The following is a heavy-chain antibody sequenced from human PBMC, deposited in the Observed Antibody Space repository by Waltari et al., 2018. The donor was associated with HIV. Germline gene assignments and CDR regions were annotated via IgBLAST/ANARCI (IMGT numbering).Heavy chain of an antibody. J-gene: IGHJ3*02. D-gene: IGHD3-10*01. CDR2: ISSRCSTI. CDR3: ARAFMIRGTGAFDI. V-gene: IGHV3-48*03. CDR1: GFTFSSYE. Sequence: EVQVVESGGGLVQPGGSLRLSCAASGFTFSSYEMNWVRQAPGKGLECVSYISSRCSTIYFADSVKGRFTMSRDNAKNSLYLRMNSRRAEDTAVYYCARAFMIRGTGAFDIWGQGTMVTVSS.